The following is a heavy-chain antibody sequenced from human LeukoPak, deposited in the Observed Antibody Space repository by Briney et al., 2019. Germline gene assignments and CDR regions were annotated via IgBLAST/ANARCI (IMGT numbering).Heavy chain of an antibody. CDR3: AKAPYYYDSSGYYFLDY. CDR2: ISSSGTYT. J-gene: IGHJ4*02. D-gene: IGHD3-22*01. Sequence: GGSLRLSCAASGFTFSDSYMSWIRQAPGKGLEWVSYISSSGTYTYYADSVKGRFTISRDNSKNTLYLQMNSLRAEDTAVYYCAKAPYYYDSSGYYFLDYWGQGTLVTVSS. V-gene: IGHV3-11*05. CDR1: GFTFSDSY.